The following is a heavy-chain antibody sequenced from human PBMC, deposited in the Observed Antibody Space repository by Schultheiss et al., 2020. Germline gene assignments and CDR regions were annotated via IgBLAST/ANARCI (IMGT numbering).Heavy chain of an antibody. V-gene: IGHV3-74*01. CDR3: ARGREMKATGGDYHGLDV. Sequence: GGSLRLSCAASGFTFSSYWMHWVRQAPGKGLVWVSRINSDGSSTSYADSVKGRFTISRDNAKNTLYLQMNSLRAEDTAVYFCARGREMKATGGDYHGLDVWGRGTTVTVSS. CDR1: GFTFSSYW. CDR2: INSDGSST. J-gene: IGHJ6*02. D-gene: IGHD2-8*02.